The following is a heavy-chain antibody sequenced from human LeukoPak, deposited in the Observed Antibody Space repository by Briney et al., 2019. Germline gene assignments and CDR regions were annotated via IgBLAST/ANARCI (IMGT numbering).Heavy chain of an antibody. V-gene: IGHV3-21*03. J-gene: IGHJ4*02. CDR2: ISSSSLYI. D-gene: IGHD3-16*01. Sequence: GGSLRLSCAASGFTFSSYGMNWVRQAPGKGLEWVSSISSSSLYIYYADSVKGRFTISRDNAKNSLYLQMNSLKTEDTAVYYCTTGPLRLGELVVDSWGQGTLVTVSS. CDR1: GFTFSSYG. CDR3: TTGPLRLGELVVDS.